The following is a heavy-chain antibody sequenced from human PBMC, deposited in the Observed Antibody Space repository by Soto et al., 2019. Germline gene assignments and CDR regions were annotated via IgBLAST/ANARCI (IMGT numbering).Heavy chain of an antibody. D-gene: IGHD3-10*01. J-gene: IGHJ3*02. CDR2: INSDGSTI. Sequence: PGGSLRLSCEASGFTFHNYAMHWVRQAPGKGLVWVSHINSDGSTIVYADSVKGRFTISRDNAKNTLYLQMNSLRVEDTAVYFCARDRGLPDSFDIWGQGTMVTVSS. CDR1: GFTFHNYA. CDR3: ARDRGLPDSFDI. V-gene: IGHV3-74*01.